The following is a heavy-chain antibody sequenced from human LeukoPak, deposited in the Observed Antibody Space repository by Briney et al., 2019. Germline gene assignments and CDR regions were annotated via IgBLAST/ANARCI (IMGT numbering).Heavy chain of an antibody. Sequence: RAGESLRLSCAAAGFTFSNAWMSWVRQAPGKGLEWVGRIKSKTDGGTTDYAAPVKGRFTISRDDSKNTLYLQMNSLKTEDTAVYYCTTDSIEIVVVSRGDYRGQGTLVTVSS. CDR2: IKSKTDGGTT. CDR1: GFTFSNAW. V-gene: IGHV3-15*01. J-gene: IGHJ4*02. CDR3: TTDSIEIVVVSRGDY. D-gene: IGHD3-22*01.